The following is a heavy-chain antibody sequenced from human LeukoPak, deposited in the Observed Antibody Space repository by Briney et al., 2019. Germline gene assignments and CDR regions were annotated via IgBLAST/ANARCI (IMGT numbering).Heavy chain of an antibody. CDR3: ARERLTITMVRGAFDY. CDR2: IIPIFGTA. Sequence: SVKVSCKASGGIFSSYAISWVRQAPGQGLEWMGGIIPIFGTANYAQKFQGRVTITADESTSTAYMELSSLRSGDTAVYYCARERLTITMVRGAFDYWGQGTLVTVSS. D-gene: IGHD3-10*01. J-gene: IGHJ4*02. V-gene: IGHV1-69*13. CDR1: GGIFSSYA.